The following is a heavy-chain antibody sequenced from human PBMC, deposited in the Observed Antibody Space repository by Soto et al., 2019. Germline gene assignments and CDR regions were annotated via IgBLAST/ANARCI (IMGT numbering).Heavy chain of an antibody. Sequence: QLQLQESGPGLLKPSETLSLTCTFSGDSISRSRYYGGWIRQPPGGGLEWIATIYYSVTTYYNPSLQSRVTISVDTPKSQFSLKLTSVTAADTAVYYCATRRGAMIDYWGQGTLVTVSS. CDR1: GDSISRSRYY. V-gene: IGHV4-39*01. D-gene: IGHD3-10*01. J-gene: IGHJ4*02. CDR3: ATRRGAMIDY. CDR2: IYYSVTT.